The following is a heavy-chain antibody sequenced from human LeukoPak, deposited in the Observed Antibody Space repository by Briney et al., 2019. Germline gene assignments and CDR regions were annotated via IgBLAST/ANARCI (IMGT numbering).Heavy chain of an antibody. Sequence: ASVKVSRKASGYTFTSYGISWVRQAPGQGLEWMGWISAYNGNTNYAQKLQGRVTMTTDTSTSTAYMELRSLRPDDTAVYYCARDTDIAVDSGWFDPWGQGTLVTVSS. CDR1: GYTFTSYG. J-gene: IGHJ5*02. V-gene: IGHV1-18*01. CDR2: ISAYNGNT. CDR3: ARDTDIAVDSGWFDP. D-gene: IGHD6-19*01.